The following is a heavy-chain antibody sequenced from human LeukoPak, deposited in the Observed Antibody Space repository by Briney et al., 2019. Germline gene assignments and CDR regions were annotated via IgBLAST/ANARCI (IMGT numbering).Heavy chain of an antibody. CDR2: VSGAGGTT. Sequence: GGSLRLSCAASGFTFNTYAMNWVRQAPGRGLEWVSGVSGAGGTTYYADSVKGRFTISRDNSNSTPSLQLNSLRAEDTAIYYCSRDLSEVPGNYYFHYYGMDVWGKGTTVTVPS. CDR3: SRDLSEVPGNYYFHYYGMDV. J-gene: IGHJ6*01. D-gene: IGHD3-22*01. V-gene: IGHV3-23*01. CDR1: GFTFNTYA.